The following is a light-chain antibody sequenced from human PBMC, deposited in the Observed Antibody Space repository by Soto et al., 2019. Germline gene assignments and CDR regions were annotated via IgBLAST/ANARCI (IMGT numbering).Light chain of an antibody. Sequence: DVVMTQSPLSLPVTLGQPASISCKSTQGLVYSDGNIYLNWFHQRPGQSPRRLIHKISDRDSGVPDRFSGSGSGTDFTLHISRVEAEDVGVYYCLQYTHWPHTFGQGTKVDIK. V-gene: IGKV2-30*01. J-gene: IGKJ2*01. CDR3: LQYTHWPHT. CDR1: QGLVYSDGNIY. CDR2: KIS.